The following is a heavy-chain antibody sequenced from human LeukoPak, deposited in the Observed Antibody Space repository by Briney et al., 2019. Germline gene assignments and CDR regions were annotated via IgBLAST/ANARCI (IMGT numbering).Heavy chain of an antibody. D-gene: IGHD3-22*01. J-gene: IGHJ3*02. CDR2: ISTSGGST. CDR1: GFTFSSYA. Sequence: GGSLRLSCAASGFTFSSYAMSWVRQAPGKGLEWVSAISTSGGSTNYADSVKGRFTISRDNSKNTLYLQMNSLRDEDTAVYYCAKDQSPCYCDSSGYSYACDICGGRAMGTVSS. CDR3: AKDQSPCYCDSSGYSYACDI. V-gene: IGHV3-23*01.